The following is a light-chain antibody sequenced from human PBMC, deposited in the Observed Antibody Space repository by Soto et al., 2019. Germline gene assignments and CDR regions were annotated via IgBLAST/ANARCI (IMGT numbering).Light chain of an antibody. Sequence: EIVLTQSPATLSLSPGERATLSCSASQSVSSYFAWYQQKPGQAPRLLIYDASNRATGIPARFSVSGSGTDFTLPISSLEPDDFAVYYCQQRSNWPPLTFGGGTKVEIK. V-gene: IGKV3-11*01. J-gene: IGKJ4*01. CDR1: QSVSSY. CDR2: DAS. CDR3: QQRSNWPPLT.